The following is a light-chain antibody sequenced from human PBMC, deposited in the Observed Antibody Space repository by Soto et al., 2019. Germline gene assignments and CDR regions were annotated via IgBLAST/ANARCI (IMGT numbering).Light chain of an antibody. Sequence: QSALTQPPSVSGSPGQSVTISCTGTRSDVGSYNRVSWYQQPPGTAPKLMIYEVSNRPSGVPDRFSGSKSGNTASLTISGLQAEDEADYYGSSYTSSSTVVFGGGTKLT. V-gene: IGLV2-18*02. CDR1: RSDVGSYNR. CDR2: EVS. J-gene: IGLJ2*01. CDR3: SSYTSSSTVV.